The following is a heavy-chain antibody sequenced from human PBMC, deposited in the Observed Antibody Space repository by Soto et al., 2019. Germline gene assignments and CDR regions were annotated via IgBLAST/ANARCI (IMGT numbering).Heavy chain of an antibody. J-gene: IGHJ3*01. D-gene: IGHD4-17*01. Sequence: SETLSLTCTVSGGSISIYYCSWFRQPPGKGLEWIGYIYYSGSTNYNPSLTSRVTISVDTSKNQFSLKLSSVTAADTAVYYCARLGYYDAFDFWGQGTMVTVSS. V-gene: IGHV4-59*08. CDR2: IYYSGST. CDR3: ARLGYYDAFDF. CDR1: GGSISIYY.